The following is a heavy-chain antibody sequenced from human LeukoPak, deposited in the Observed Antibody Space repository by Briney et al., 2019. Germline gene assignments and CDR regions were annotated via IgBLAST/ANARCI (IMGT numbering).Heavy chain of an antibody. Sequence: GGSLRLSCAASGFTFSSYWMRWVRQAPGKGLVWVSRINSDGSSTSYADSVEGRFTISRDNAKNTLYLQMNSLRAEDMAVYYCARDFHTCYYYGMDVWGQGTTVTVSS. CDR1: GFTFSSYW. CDR3: ARDFHTCYYYGMDV. V-gene: IGHV3-74*01. CDR2: INSDGSST. J-gene: IGHJ6*02.